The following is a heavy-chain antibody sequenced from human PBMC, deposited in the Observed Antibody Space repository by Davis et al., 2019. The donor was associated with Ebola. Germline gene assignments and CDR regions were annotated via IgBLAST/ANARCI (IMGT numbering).Heavy chain of an antibody. CDR2: INPNSGHT. CDR1: GYTFTGYY. D-gene: IGHD2-15*01. Sequence: AASVKVSCKASGYTFTGYYIHWVRQAPGQGLEWMGWINPNSGHTKYSQKFQGWVTMTRDTPISTAYMELNRLTSDDTAVYYFARDRVCSGATCYAYFDFWGQGTLVTVSS. CDR3: ARDRVCSGATCYAYFDF. J-gene: IGHJ4*02. V-gene: IGHV1-2*04.